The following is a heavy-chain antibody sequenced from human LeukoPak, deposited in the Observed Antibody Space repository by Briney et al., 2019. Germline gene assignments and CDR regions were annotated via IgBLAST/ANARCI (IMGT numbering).Heavy chain of an antibody. D-gene: IGHD6-25*01. CDR3: ARFAASGSYYYYMDV. J-gene: IGHJ6*03. Sequence: GGSLRLSCAASGFTFSSYTMNWVRQPPGKGLEWVSNIGTSSTTIYYADSVKGRFTISRDNAKNSPYLQMNSLRADDTAVYYCARFAASGSYYYYMDVWGKGTTVTVSS. CDR1: GFTFSSYT. CDR2: IGTSSTTI. V-gene: IGHV3-48*01.